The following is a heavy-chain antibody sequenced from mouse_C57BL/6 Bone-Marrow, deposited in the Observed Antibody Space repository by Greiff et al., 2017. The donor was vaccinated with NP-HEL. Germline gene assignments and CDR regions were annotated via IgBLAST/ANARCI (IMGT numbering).Heavy chain of an antibody. CDR2: IYPGDGDT. CDR3: AGGSGVWYFDV. CDR1: GYAFSSYW. D-gene: IGHD1-1*01. V-gene: IGHV1-80*01. J-gene: IGHJ1*03. Sequence: VKLQESGAELVKPGASVKISCKASGYAFSSYWMNWVKQRPGKGLEWIGQIYPGDGDTNYNGKFKGKATLTADKSSSTAYMQLSSLTSEDSAVYFCAGGSGVWYFDVWGTGTTVTVSS.